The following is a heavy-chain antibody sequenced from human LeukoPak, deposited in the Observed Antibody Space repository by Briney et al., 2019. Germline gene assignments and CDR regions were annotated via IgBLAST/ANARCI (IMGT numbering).Heavy chain of an antibody. D-gene: IGHD5-18*01. J-gene: IGHJ4*02. CDR2: TSYDGRNK. CDR3: ARDGYGLDTPMVSTNFDY. CDR1: GFTFRSSA. Sequence: GGSLRLSCAAPGFTFRSSAMHWVRQAPGKGLEWVAVTSYDGRNKYYADSAKGRFTISRDNSKNTLYLQMNSLRPEDTAVYYCARDGYGLDTPMVSTNFDYWGQGTLVTVSS. V-gene: IGHV3-30*04.